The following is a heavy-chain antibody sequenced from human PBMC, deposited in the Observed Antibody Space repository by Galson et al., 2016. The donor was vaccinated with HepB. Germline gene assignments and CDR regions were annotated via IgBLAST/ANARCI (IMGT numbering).Heavy chain of an antibody. CDR2: INDDGSRT. V-gene: IGHV3-74*01. CDR1: GFTFSRSC. J-gene: IGHJ4*02. Sequence: SLRLSCAASGFTFSRSCMHWVRQAPGKGLVWVSRINDDGSRTTYADSVKGRFTISRDNAKNTLYLQMNSLRAEDTAVYYCASASGSNAHFDSLGQGTLVTVSS. D-gene: IGHD1-26*01. CDR3: ASASGSNAHFDS.